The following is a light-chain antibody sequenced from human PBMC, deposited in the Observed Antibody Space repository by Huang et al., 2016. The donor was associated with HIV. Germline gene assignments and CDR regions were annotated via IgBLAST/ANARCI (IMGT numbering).Light chain of an antibody. V-gene: IGKV3-11*01. CDR2: DAS. Sequence: EIVLTQSPGTLSLSPGERATLSCRTSQSVGNYLVWYQQKPGQVPRLLIYDASYRAAGSPARFSGSGAGTDFTLTMSSLEPEDFAVYYCQQRSKWPITFGQGTRLEIK. CDR1: QSVGNY. J-gene: IGKJ5*01. CDR3: QQRSKWPIT.